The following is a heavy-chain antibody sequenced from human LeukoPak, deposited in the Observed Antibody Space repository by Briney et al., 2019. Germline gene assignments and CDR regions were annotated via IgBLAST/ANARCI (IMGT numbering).Heavy chain of an antibody. Sequence: ASVKVSCKASGYTFTGYYMHWVRQAPGQGLEWMGWINPNSGGTNYAQKFQGRVTMTRDTSISTAYMELSRLRSDDTAVYHCAREVYGDYVVEPYYFDYWGQGTLATVSS. CDR1: GYTFTGYY. D-gene: IGHD4-17*01. V-gene: IGHV1-2*02. CDR2: INPNSGGT. CDR3: AREVYGDYVVEPYYFDY. J-gene: IGHJ4*02.